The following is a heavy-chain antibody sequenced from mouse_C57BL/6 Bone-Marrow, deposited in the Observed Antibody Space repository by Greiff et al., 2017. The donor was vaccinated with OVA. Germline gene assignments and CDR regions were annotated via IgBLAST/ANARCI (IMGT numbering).Heavy chain of an antibody. CDR3: ARHEGYYYGSSFYAMDY. Sequence: EVQLQESGGGLVQPGGSLKLSCAASGFTFSDYYMYWVRQTPEKRLEWVAYISNGGGSTYYPDTVKGRFTISRDNAKNTLYLQMSRLKSEDTAMYYCARHEGYYYGSSFYAMDYWGQGTSVTVSS. CDR2: ISNGGGST. J-gene: IGHJ4*01. V-gene: IGHV5-12*01. CDR1: GFTFSDYY. D-gene: IGHD1-1*01.